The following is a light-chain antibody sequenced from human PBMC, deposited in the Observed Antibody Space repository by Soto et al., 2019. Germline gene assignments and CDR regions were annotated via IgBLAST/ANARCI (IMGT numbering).Light chain of an antibody. CDR3: QEYNNWPPWT. CDR1: QSVRSS. V-gene: IGKV3-11*01. J-gene: IGKJ1*01. CDR2: GEY. Sequence: EIVLTQSPATLSLSPGERATLSCRASQSVRSSLAWYQQQPDQAPRIIIYGEYNRATAIQDRFSGSGSETEFTLTISSLGPEDFAVYYCQEYNNWPPWTFGQGTKVDIK.